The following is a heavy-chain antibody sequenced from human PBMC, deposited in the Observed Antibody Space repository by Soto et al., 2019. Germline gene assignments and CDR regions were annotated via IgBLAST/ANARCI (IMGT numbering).Heavy chain of an antibody. Sequence: PGGSLRLSCTAAGVTFNDFVMSWVLQAPGKWLEWVSLISVSGDTTQYTDSVKGRFAISRDNSNNTLYLQMNSLRAEDTAVYYFAKVRDNSGYHLTPLATWGKGTLVPVSS. D-gene: IGHD3-22*01. V-gene: IGHV3-23*01. CDR2: ISVSGDTT. CDR3: AKVRDNSGYHLTPLAT. CDR1: GVTFNDFV. J-gene: IGHJ5*02.